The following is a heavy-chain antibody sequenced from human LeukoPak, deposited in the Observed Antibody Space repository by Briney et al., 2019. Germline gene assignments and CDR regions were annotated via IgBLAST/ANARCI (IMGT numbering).Heavy chain of an antibody. Sequence: GGSPRLSCAASGFTFSSYAMHWVRQAPGKGLEWVAVISYDGSSKYYADSVKGRFTISRDNSKNTLYLQMNSLRAEDTAVYYCARRAEYSSSWYSPYYFDYWGQGTLVTVSS. V-gene: IGHV3-30-3*01. CDR3: ARRAEYSSSWYSPYYFDY. J-gene: IGHJ4*02. CDR2: ISYDGSSK. CDR1: GFTFSSYA. D-gene: IGHD6-13*01.